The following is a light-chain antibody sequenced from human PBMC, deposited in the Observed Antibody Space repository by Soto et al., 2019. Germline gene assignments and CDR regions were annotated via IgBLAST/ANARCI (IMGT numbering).Light chain of an antibody. V-gene: IGKV4-1*01. CDR3: QQYYSTPQT. J-gene: IGKJ1*01. CDR1: QSVLYSSNNLNY. CDR2: WAS. Sequence: DIVMTQSPDSLAVSLCERATITCKSSQSVLYSSNNLNYLAWHQQKPGQPPKLLIYWASTRESGVPDRFSGSGSGTDFTLTISSLQAEDVAVYYCQQYYSTPQTFGQGTKVDIK.